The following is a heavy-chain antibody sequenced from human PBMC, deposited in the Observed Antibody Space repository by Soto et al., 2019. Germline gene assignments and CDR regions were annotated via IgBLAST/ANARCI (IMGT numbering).Heavy chain of an antibody. J-gene: IGHJ3*02. D-gene: IGHD3-9*01. CDR3: ARDASLTVDAFDM. CDR1: GGSISSGGYS. Sequence: SETLSLTCAVSGGSISSGGYSWSWIRQPPGKGLEWIGYIYHSGSTYYNPSLKSRVTISVDTSKNQFSLKLSSVTAADTAVYYCARDASLTVDAFDMWGQGTMVT. CDR2: IYHSGST. V-gene: IGHV4-30-2*01.